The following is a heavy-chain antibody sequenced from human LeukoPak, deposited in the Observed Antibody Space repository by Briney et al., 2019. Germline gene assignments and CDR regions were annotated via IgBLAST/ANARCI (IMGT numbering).Heavy chain of an antibody. CDR1: GFTFSNFA. D-gene: IGHD1-26*01. Sequence: GGSLRLSCAASGFTFSNFAMSWVRQAPGKGLEWVSTISGTGGSTYYADSVKGRFTISRDSSKNTLILQMNTLRAEDTAVYYCAKDYWGWRELGGSDAFDIWGQGTMVTVSS. CDR3: AKDYWGWRELGGSDAFDI. V-gene: IGHV3-23*01. CDR2: ISGTGGST. J-gene: IGHJ3*02.